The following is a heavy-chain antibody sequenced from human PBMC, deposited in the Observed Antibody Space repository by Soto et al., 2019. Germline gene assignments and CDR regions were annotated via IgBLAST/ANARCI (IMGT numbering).Heavy chain of an antibody. V-gene: IGHV4-61*01. Sequence: QVQLQESGPGLVKPSETLSLTCTVSGGSVSGGSFYWTWIRQPPGKALEWIGYIYYSGRTNYTPSLKSRVTMSVATSKTQFSLKVTSVTAADTAVYYCARGPVVTGMFAPWGQGTLVTVSS. D-gene: IGHD2-21*02. CDR2: IYYSGRT. J-gene: IGHJ5*02. CDR3: ARGPVVTGMFAP. CDR1: GGSVSGGSFY.